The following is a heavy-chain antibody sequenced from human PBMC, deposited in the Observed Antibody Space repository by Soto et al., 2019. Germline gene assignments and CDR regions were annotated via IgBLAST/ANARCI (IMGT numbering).Heavy chain of an antibody. Sequence: VASVKVSCKASGGTFSSYAISWVRQAPGQGLEWMGGIIPIFGTANYAQKFQGRVTITADESTSTAYMELSSLRSEDTAVYYCARVRSAYYYYGMDVWGQGTTVTVSS. CDR2: IIPIFGTA. CDR3: ARVRSAYYYYGMDV. CDR1: GGTFSSYA. D-gene: IGHD6-19*01. J-gene: IGHJ6*02. V-gene: IGHV1-69*13.